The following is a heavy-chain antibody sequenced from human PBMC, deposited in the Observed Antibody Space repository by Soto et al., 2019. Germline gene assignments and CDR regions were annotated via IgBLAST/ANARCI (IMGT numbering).Heavy chain of an antibody. CDR1: GFTFSSYA. D-gene: IGHD6-13*01. V-gene: IGHV3-30-3*01. J-gene: IGHJ6*02. CDR3: ARCSSWLSDYYGMDV. Sequence: QVLLVDSGGGVVQPGRSLRLSCAASGFTFSSYAMNWVRQAPGKGLEWVALISHDGINKYYADSVKGRFTISRDNAKNSLYLQMNSLRDEDTAVYYCARCSSWLSDYYGMDVWGQGTTVTVSS. CDR2: ISHDGINK.